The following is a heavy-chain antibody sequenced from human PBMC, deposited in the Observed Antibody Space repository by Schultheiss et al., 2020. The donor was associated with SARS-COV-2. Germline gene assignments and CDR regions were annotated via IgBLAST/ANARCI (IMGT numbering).Heavy chain of an antibody. CDR1: GFTFSSYA. V-gene: IGHV3-30-3*01. D-gene: IGHD3-9*01. CDR3: ASKTPLTGYVY. J-gene: IGHJ4*02. Sequence: GGSLRLSCAASGFTFSSYAMHWVRQAPGKGLEWVAVISYDGSNKYYADSVKGRFTISRDNSKNTLYLQMNSLRAEDTAVYYCASKTPLTGYVYWGQGTLVTVSS. CDR2: ISYDGSNK.